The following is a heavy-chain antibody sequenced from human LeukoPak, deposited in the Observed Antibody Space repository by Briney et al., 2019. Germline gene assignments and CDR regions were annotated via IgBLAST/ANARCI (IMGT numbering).Heavy chain of an antibody. D-gene: IGHD3-10*01. Sequence: PGRSLRLSCAASGFTFSSYAMHWVRQAPGKGLEWVAIVSYDGTKKDYADSVKGRFSISRDNSKNTLYLQMSSLRAEDTAVYYCAKDNIAQGSGSYLDYWGQGALVTVSS. CDR1: GFTFSSYA. V-gene: IGHV3-30*18. CDR2: VSYDGTKK. J-gene: IGHJ4*02. CDR3: AKDNIAQGSGSYLDY.